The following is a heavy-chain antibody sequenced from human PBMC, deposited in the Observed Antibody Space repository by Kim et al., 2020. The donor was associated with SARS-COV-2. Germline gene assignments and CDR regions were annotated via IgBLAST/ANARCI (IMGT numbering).Heavy chain of an antibody. D-gene: IGHD3-10*01. Sequence: SVKVSCKASGGTFSSYAITWVRQAPGQGLEWMGGIIPIFDMANYAQNFQGRVTITADDSTSTAYMELRSLRSEDTAVYYCARSGYTGSYYSGYYYYAMDVWGQGTTLTVSS. J-gene: IGHJ6*02. V-gene: IGHV1-69*13. CDR2: IIPIFDMA. CDR3: ARSGYTGSYYSGYYYYAMDV. CDR1: GGTFSSYA.